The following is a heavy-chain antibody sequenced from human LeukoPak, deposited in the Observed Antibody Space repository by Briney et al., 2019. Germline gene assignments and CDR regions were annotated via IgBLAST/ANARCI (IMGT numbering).Heavy chain of an antibody. CDR3: AKDQLRYNWNDGLIDY. CDR2: ISYDGSNK. D-gene: IGHD1-1*01. J-gene: IGHJ4*02. V-gene: IGHV3-30*18. CDR1: GFTFSSYG. Sequence: GGSLRLSCAASGFTFSSYGMHWVRQAPGKGLERVAVISYDGSNKYYADSVKGRFTISRDNSKNTLYLQMNSLRAEDTAVYYCAKDQLRYNWNDGLIDYWGQGTLVTVSS.